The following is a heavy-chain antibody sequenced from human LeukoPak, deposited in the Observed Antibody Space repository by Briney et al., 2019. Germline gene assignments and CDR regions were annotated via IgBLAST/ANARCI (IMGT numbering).Heavy chain of an antibody. CDR2: IIPIFGTA. Sequence: SVKVSCKASGGTFSSYAISWVRQAPGQGLEWMGGIIPIFGTANYAQKFQGRVTITTDESTSTAYMELSSLRSEDTAVYYCARVEGGMEANAFDIWGQGTMVTVS. CDR1: GGTFSSYA. CDR3: ARVEGGMEANAFDI. V-gene: IGHV1-69*05. J-gene: IGHJ3*02. D-gene: IGHD3-16*01.